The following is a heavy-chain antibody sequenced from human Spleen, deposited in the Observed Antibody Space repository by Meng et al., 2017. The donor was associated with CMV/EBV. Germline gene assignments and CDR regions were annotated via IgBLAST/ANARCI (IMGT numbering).Heavy chain of an antibody. CDR3: ARVDILTGYDAFDI. CDR2: ISSSSSYI. Sequence: GGSLRLSCAASGFTVTTNHMNWVRQAPGKGLEWVSSISSSSSYIYYADSVKGRFTISRDNAKNSLYLQMNSLRAEDTAVYYCARVDILTGYDAFDIWGQGTMVTVSS. CDR1: GFTVTTNH. J-gene: IGHJ3*02. D-gene: IGHD3-9*01. V-gene: IGHV3-21*01.